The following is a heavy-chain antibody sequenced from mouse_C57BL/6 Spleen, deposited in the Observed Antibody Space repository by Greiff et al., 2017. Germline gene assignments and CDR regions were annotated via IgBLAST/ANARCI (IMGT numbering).Heavy chain of an antibody. CDR2: ISDGGSYT. J-gene: IGHJ2*01. CDR1: GFTFSSYA. V-gene: IGHV5-4*01. CDR3: ARDGDDYDGNYFDY. D-gene: IGHD2-4*01. Sequence: DVQLVESGGGLVKPGGSLKLSCAASGFTFSSYAMSWVRQTPEKRLEWVATISDGGSYTYYPDNVKGRFTISRDNAKNNLYLQMSHLKSEDTAMYYCARDGDDYDGNYFDYWGQGTTLTVSS.